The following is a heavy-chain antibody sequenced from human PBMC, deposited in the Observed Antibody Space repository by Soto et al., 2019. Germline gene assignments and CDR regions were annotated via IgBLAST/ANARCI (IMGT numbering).Heavy chain of an antibody. V-gene: IGHV2-5*01. CDR3: AHREGIMVPGFDP. D-gene: IGHD2-8*01. Sequence: QITLKESGPTLVKPTQTLTLTCTFSGFSLSTSGVGVVWVRQPPGKALEWLALIHWNDAKHYNSSLKSRLTISKDTSKNTVVLTMTNMDPVDTATYYCAHREGIMVPGFDPGGPGTLVAVSS. CDR1: GFSLSTSGVG. CDR2: IHWNDAK. J-gene: IGHJ5*02.